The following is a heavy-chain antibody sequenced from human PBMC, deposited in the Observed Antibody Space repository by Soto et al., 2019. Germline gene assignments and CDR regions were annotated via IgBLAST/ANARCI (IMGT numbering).Heavy chain of an antibody. J-gene: IGHJ4*02. Sequence: EVQLLESGGDLVQPGGSLRLSCAVSRFTFSSYGMNWVRQAPGKGLEWVSSISDDGDSTYYADSVKGRFTISRDNSKNTLYLQMNSLRAEDTAVYYCAKRSGYQEAAYLVYWGQGTLVPVSS. CDR1: RFTFSSYG. CDR2: ISDDGDST. CDR3: AKRSGYQEAAYLVY. D-gene: IGHD5-12*01. V-gene: IGHV3-23*01.